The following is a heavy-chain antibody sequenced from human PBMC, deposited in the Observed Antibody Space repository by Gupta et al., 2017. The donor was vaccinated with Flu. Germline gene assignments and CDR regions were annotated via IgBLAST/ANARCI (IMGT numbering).Heavy chain of an antibody. Sequence: QVQLVESGGGVVQPGRSLRLSCAASGFTFSSYGMHWVRQAPGKGLEWVAVIWYDGSNKYYADSVKGRFTISRDNSKNTLYLQMNSLRAEDTAVYYCARDLSNYDILTGYPSRSSDPDYWGQGTLVTVSS. D-gene: IGHD3-9*01. CDR1: GFTFSSYG. V-gene: IGHV3-33*01. CDR2: IWYDGSNK. CDR3: ARDLSNYDILTGYPSRSSDPDY. J-gene: IGHJ4*02.